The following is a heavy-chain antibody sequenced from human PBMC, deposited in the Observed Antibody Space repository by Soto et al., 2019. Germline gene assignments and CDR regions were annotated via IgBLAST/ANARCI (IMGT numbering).Heavy chain of an antibody. Sequence: EVQLLESVAALVQPGGSLRLSCAASGFTFSNYGMTWVRQAPGKGLVWVSSIRNTIDDTYYADSVEGRFTISRDNSKNTLYQQMNDLRAEDTAMYYCVKKFVARRTTFWFDTWGQGALVTVSS. CDR3: VKKFVARRTTFWFDT. CDR1: GFTFSNYG. D-gene: IGHD4-17*01. J-gene: IGHJ5*02. CDR2: IRNTIDDT. V-gene: IGHV3-23*01.